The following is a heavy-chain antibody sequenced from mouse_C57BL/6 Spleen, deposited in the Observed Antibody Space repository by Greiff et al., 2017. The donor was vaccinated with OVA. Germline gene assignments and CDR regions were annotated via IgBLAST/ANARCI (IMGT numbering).Heavy chain of an antibody. D-gene: IGHD2-4*01. CDR2: ISYDGSN. CDR1: GYSITSGYY. CDR3: ARLGWDYDESYFDY. V-gene: IGHV3-6*01. Sequence: ESGPGLVKPSQSLSLTCSVTGYSITSGYYWNWIRQFPGNKLEWMGYISYDGSNNYNPSLKNRISITRDTSKNQFFLKLNSVTTEDTATYYCARLGWDYDESYFDYWGQGTTLTVSS. J-gene: IGHJ2*01.